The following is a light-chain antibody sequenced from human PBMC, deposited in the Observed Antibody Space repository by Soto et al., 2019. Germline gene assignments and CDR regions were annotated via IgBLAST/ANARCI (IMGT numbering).Light chain of an antibody. CDR2: GAS. CDR3: QQYGSSPPLT. Sequence: EIVLTQSPGTLSLSPGERATLSCRASPSVSSSYLAWYQQKPGQAPRLLIYGASSRATGIPDRFSGSGSRTDFTLTISRLEPEDFALYYCQQYGSSPPLTCGGGTKVEIK. J-gene: IGKJ4*01. CDR1: PSVSSSY. V-gene: IGKV3-20*01.